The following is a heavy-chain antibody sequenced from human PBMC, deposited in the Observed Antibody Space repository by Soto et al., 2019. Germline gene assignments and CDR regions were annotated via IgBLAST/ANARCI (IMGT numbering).Heavy chain of an antibody. CDR1: GFTFSSYA. V-gene: IGHV3-30-3*01. Sequence: PGGSLRLSCAASGFTFSSYAMHWVRRAPGKGLEWVAVISYDGSNKYYADSVKGRFTISRDNSKNTLYLQMNSLRAEDTAVYYCARASFSIAAAGTEGDYWGQGTLVTVSS. CDR2: ISYDGSNK. D-gene: IGHD6-13*01. CDR3: ARASFSIAAAGTEGDY. J-gene: IGHJ4*02.